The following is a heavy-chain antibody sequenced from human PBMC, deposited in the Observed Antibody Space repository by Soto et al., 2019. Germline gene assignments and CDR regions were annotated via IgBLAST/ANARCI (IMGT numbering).Heavy chain of an antibody. CDR3: AKPLGFGKLLAGRFDK. Sequence: GGSLRLSCAASGFTFSSYAMSWVRQAPGKGLEWVSAISGSGGSTYYADSVKGRFTISRDNSKNTLYLQMNSLRAEDTAVYYCAKPLGFGKLLAGRFDKWGQETLLTISS. V-gene: IGHV3-23*01. CDR2: ISGSGGST. J-gene: IGHJ4*02. D-gene: IGHD3-10*01. CDR1: GFTFSSYA.